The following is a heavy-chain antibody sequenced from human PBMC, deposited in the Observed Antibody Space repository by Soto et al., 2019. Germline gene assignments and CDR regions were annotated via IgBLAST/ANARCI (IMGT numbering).Heavy chain of an antibody. Sequence: QVQLQESGGGLVKPSQTLSLTCTVSGGSITSSGYYWSWIRQHPGEGLEWIGFTSNSGSTSYNPSLKSRVTISVDTSSNQFSPNLKSVTAADTAVYYCARGGGSTKVDYWGQGTLVTVSP. D-gene: IGHD2-2*01. CDR2: TSNSGST. V-gene: IGHV4-31*03. J-gene: IGHJ4*02. CDR1: GGSITSSGYY. CDR3: ARGGGSTKVDY.